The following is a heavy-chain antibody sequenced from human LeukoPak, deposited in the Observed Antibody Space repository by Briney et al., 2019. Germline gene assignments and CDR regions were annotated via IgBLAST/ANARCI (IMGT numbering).Heavy chain of an antibody. J-gene: IGHJ4*02. CDR2: ISSSGSTI. V-gene: IGHV3-48*03. D-gene: IGHD3-10*01. CDR1: GFTFSSYE. Sequence: GGSLRLSCAASGFTFSSYEVNWVRQAPGKGLEWVSYISSSGSTIYYADSVKGRFTISRDNAKNSLYLQMSSLRAEDTAVYYCARGPYGSSVDYWGQGTLVTVSS. CDR3: ARGPYGSSVDY.